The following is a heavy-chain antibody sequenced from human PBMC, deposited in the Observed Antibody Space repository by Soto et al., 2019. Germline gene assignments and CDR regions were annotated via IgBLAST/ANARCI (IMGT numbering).Heavy chain of an antibody. CDR2: INHSGST. CDR1: GGSFSGYY. Sequence: SETLSLTCAVYGGSFSGYYWSWIRQPPGKGLEWIGEINHSGSTNYNPSLKSRVTISVDTSKNQFSMKLRSVTAADTSVFYCARGRSIRTPSYYYYYYGMDVWGQGTTVTVSS. V-gene: IGHV4-34*01. CDR3: ARGRSIRTPSYYYYYYGMDV. D-gene: IGHD3-3*02. J-gene: IGHJ6*02.